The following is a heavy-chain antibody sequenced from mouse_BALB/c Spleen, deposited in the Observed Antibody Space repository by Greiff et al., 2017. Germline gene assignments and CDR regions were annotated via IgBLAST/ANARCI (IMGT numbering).Heavy chain of an antibody. D-gene: IGHD2-2*01. Sequence: EVQLVESGAELVKPGASVKLSCTASGFNIKDTYMHWVKQRPEQGLEWIGRIDPANGNTKYDPKFQGKATITADTSSNTAYLQLSSLTSEDTAVYYCARWLRLAYWGQGTLVTVSA. CDR3: ARWLRLAY. J-gene: IGHJ3*01. CDR1: GFNIKDTY. V-gene: IGHV14-3*02. CDR2: IDPANGNT.